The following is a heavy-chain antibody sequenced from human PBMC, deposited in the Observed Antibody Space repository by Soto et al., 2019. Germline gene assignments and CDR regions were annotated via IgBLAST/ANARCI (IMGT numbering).Heavy chain of an antibody. V-gene: IGHV1-8*01. CDR1: GYTFTSYD. J-gene: IGHJ6*03. CDR3: ARWGGDYYYYYMDV. CDR2: MNPNSGNT. D-gene: IGHD3-16*01. Sequence: GASVKVSCKASGYTFTSYDINWVRQATGQGLEWMGWMNPNSGNTGYAQKFQGRVTMTRNTSISTAYMELSSLRSEDTAVYYCARWGGDYYYYYMDVWGKGTTVTVSS.